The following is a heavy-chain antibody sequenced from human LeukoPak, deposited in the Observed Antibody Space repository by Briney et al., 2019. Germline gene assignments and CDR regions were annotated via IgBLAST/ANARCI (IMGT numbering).Heavy chain of an antibody. J-gene: IGHJ4*02. V-gene: IGHV3-21*01. D-gene: IGHD6-13*01. CDR1: GFTFSSYS. Sequence: GGSLRLSCAASGFTFSSYSMIWVRQAPGKGLEWISSISSSSSYIYYADSVKGRFTISRDNAKNSLYLQMNSLRAEDTAVYYCARGPLAAAGDYWGQGTLVTVSS. CDR2: ISSSSSYI. CDR3: ARGPLAAAGDY.